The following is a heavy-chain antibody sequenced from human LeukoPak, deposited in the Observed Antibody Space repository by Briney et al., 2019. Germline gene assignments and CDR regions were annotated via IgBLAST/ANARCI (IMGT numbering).Heavy chain of an antibody. Sequence: GGSLRLSCAASGFTFSSYSMNWVRQAPGKGLEWVSFISSSGDSMYYADSVKGRFTISRDNAKKSLFLQMNSLRAEHTAVYYCARGVANGDYGGDYWGQGTLVTVSS. J-gene: IGHJ4*02. CDR1: GFTFSSYS. V-gene: IGHV3-21*04. CDR3: ARGVANGDYGGDY. CDR2: ISSSGDSM. D-gene: IGHD4-17*01.